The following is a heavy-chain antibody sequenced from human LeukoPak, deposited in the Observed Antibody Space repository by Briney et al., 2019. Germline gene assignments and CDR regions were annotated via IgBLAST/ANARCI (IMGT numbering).Heavy chain of an antibody. Sequence: GGSLSLSCAASGFDFSSYWMHWVRQAPGKGLVWVSRIYSDGSITTYADSVKGRFTISRDNAKNTLYLQMNSLRAEDTAVYYCARRSAAKGAFDVWGRGTTVTVS. CDR2: IYSDGSIT. CDR3: ARRSAAKGAFDV. D-gene: IGHD2-2*01. V-gene: IGHV3-74*03. CDR1: GFDFSSYW. J-gene: IGHJ3*01.